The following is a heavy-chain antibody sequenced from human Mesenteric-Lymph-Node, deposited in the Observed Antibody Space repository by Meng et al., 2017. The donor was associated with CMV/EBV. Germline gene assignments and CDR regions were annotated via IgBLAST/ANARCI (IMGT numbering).Heavy chain of an antibody. CDR2: IYHSGRT. CDR3: ARGRQYYGSGSYPPWAFYFDY. V-gene: IGHV4-30-2*01. CDR1: DYS. J-gene: IGHJ4*02. D-gene: IGHD3-10*01. Sequence: DYSWTWVRQPPGKGLEWIGYIYHSGRTSYNPSLRSRVTMSVDKSKNQFSLELSSVTAADTALYYCARGRQYYGSGSYPPWAFYFDYWGQGTLVTVSS.